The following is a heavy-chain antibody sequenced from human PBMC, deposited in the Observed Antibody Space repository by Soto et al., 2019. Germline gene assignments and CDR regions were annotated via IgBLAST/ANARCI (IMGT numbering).Heavy chain of an antibody. CDR1: GASVSSTYW. Sequence: PSETLSLTCAVSGASVSSTYWWSWVRQPPGKGPEWIGEINHRGSANYNPSLKSRVTISVDISKNQFSLKLSSVTAADTAVYYCARYYGDLNPYYFDYWGQGTLVTVS. J-gene: IGHJ4*02. CDR2: INHRGSA. V-gene: IGHV4-4*02. CDR3: ARYYGDLNPYYFDY. D-gene: IGHD4-17*01.